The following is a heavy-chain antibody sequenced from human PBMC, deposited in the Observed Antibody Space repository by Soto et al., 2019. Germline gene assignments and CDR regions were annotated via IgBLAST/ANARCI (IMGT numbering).Heavy chain of an antibody. D-gene: IGHD3-10*01. CDR3: ARGVLWFGELLPYYFDY. V-gene: IGHV4-30-4*01. CDR2: IYSSGST. J-gene: IGHJ4*02. CDR1: GGSISSGDYY. Sequence: QVQLQESGPGLVKPSQTLSLTCTVSGGSISSGDYYWSWIRHPPGKGLQWIGYIYSSGSTYYHPSLKIRVTISVDPSKNQFSLQLRSVPAADTAVYYCARGVLWFGELLPYYFDYWGQGTLVTVSS.